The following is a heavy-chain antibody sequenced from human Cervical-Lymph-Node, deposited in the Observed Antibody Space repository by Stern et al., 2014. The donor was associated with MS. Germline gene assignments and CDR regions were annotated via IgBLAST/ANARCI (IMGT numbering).Heavy chain of an antibody. CDR2: IIPILGLA. Sequence: VQLVQSGAEVKKPGSSMNVSCKTSGGTFSSSYAITWMRQAPGQGLEWMARIIPILGLANYAQKFQGRVIITADKSTSTTYMELSSLRSEDTAVYYCARGVVSNRAAATLHNLFDPWGQGTLVTVSS. CDR1: GGTFSSSYA. V-gene: IGHV1-69*09. CDR3: ARGVVSNRAAATLHNLFDP. D-gene: IGHD2-15*01. J-gene: IGHJ5*02.